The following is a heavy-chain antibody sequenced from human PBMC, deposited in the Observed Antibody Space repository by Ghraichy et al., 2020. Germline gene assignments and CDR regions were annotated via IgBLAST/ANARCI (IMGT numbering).Heavy chain of an antibody. J-gene: IGHJ6*02. Sequence: GGSLRLSCAASGFTFSSYAMSWVRQAPGKGLEWVSAISGSGGSTYYADSVKGRFTISRDNSKNTLYLQMNSLRAEDTAVYYCAKGKLSQMATIHYYYYGMDVWGQGTTVTVSS. V-gene: IGHV3-23*01. D-gene: IGHD5-24*01. CDR1: GFTFSSYA. CDR2: ISGSGGST. CDR3: AKGKLSQMATIHYYYYGMDV.